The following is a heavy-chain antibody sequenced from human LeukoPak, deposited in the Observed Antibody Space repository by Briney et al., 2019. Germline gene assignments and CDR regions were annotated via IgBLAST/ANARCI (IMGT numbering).Heavy chain of an antibody. CDR2: ISAYNGNT. V-gene: IGHV1-18*01. J-gene: IGHJ4*02. CDR3: ASSAVTTKFLVY. Sequence: ASVKVSCKASGYTFTSYGISWVRQAPGQGLEWVGWISAYNGNTNYAQKLQGRVTMTRDMSISTAYMELSRLRSDHTAVYYCASSAVTTKFLVYWGQGTLVTVSS. CDR1: GYTFTSYG. D-gene: IGHD4-17*01.